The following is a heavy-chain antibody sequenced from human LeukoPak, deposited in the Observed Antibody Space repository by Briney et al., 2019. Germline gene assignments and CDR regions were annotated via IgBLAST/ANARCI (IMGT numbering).Heavy chain of an antibody. V-gene: IGHV4-34*01. D-gene: IGHD2-2*01. J-gene: IGHJ6*02. CDR3: ARWDCSSTSCKDV. CDR1: GGSFSGYY. Sequence: SETLSLTCAVYGGSFSGYYWSWIRQPPGKGLEWIGEINHSGSTNYNPSLKSRVTISVDTSKNQFSLKLSSVTAADTAVYYCARWDCSSTSCKDVWGQGATVTVSS. CDR2: INHSGST.